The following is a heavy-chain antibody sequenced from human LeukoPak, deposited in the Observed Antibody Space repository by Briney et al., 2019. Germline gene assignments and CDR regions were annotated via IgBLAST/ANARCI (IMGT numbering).Heavy chain of an antibody. CDR2: INHSGCT. J-gene: IGHJ4*02. D-gene: IGHD3-9*01. CDR1: GGSFSGYY. CDR3: ARGGARPRYHHFDY. Sequence: SETLSLTCAVYGGSFSGYYWSWIRQPPGKGLEWIGEINHSGCTNYNPSLKSRVTISVDTSKNQFSLKLSSVTAADTAVYYCARGGARPRYHHFDYWGQGTLVTVSS. V-gene: IGHV4-34*01.